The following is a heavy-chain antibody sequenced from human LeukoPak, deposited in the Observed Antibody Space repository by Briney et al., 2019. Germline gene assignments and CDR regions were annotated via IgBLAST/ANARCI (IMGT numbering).Heavy chain of an antibody. D-gene: IGHD6-6*01. Sequence: GASVKVSCKASEHTFSGYYIQWVRQAPGQGLEWLGWISPNGDDSDYAQKFQGRVTMTRDTSISTAYMELRTLRSDDTAVYYCARGKKIIARPNYIFFMDVWGKGTTVTVSS. CDR3: ARGKKIIARPNYIFFMDV. J-gene: IGHJ6*03. V-gene: IGHV1-2*02. CDR2: ISPNGDDS. CDR1: EHTFSGYY.